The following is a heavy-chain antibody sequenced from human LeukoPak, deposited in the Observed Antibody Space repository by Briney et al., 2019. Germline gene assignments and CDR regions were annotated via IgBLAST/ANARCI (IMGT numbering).Heavy chain of an antibody. V-gene: IGHV1-69*05. CDR1: GGTFSSYA. CDR2: IIPLFGTA. D-gene: IGHD2-2*02. J-gene: IGHJ6*03. CDR3: ASNNCSSTSCYTRDYYYMDV. Sequence: ASVKVSCKASGGTFSSYAISWVRQAPGQGLEWIGGIIPLFGTANYAQKFQGRITITTDESTSTAYMELRSLRSEDTAVYYCASNNCSSTSCYTRDYYYMDVWGKGTTVTVSS.